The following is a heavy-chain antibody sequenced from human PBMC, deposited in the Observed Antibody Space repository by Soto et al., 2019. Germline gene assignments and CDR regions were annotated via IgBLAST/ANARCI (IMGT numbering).Heavy chain of an antibody. J-gene: IGHJ5*02. CDR1: GYTFTSYA. CDR2: INAGNGNT. Sequence: QVQLVQSGAEVKKPGASVKVSCKASGYTFTSYAMHWVRQAPGQRLEWMGWINAGNGNTKYSQKFQGRVTITRDTSASTAYMELSSLRSEDTAVYYCSRGGWFGELGWFDPCGHGTLVTVSS. V-gene: IGHV1-3*01. D-gene: IGHD3-10*01. CDR3: SRGGWFGELGWFDP.